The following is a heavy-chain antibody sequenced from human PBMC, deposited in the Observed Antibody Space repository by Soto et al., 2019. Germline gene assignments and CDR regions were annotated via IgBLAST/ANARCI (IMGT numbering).Heavy chain of an antibody. CDR1: GDSISSGAYY. Sequence: QLQLQESGPGLVKPSETLSLTCTVSGDSISSGAYYWGWIRQPPGKGLEWIGSIYYTGSTYYSPSLKSRLTISMDTSKNQFSLKLSSVTAADTAVYYCARPVTGLAAAALPDYWGQGTLVTVSS. D-gene: IGHD6-13*01. J-gene: IGHJ4*02. CDR2: IYYTGST. CDR3: ARPVTGLAAAALPDY. V-gene: IGHV4-39*01.